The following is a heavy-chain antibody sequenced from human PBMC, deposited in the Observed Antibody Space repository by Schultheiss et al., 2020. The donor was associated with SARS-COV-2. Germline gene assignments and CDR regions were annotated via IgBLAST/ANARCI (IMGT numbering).Heavy chain of an antibody. D-gene: IGHD5-24*01. J-gene: IGHJ4*02. CDR3: ARWLPNQGCFDY. CDR1: GFTFSSYA. Sequence: GGSLRLSCAASGFTFSSYAMSWVRQAPGKGLEWVSAISGGGGGTYYADSVKGRFTISRDNSKNTLYLQMNSLRAEDTAVYYCARWLPNQGCFDYWGQGTLVTVSS. CDR2: ISGGGGGT. V-gene: IGHV3-23*01.